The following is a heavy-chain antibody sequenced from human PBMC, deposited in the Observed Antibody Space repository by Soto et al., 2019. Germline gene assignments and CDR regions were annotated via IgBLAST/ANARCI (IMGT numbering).Heavy chain of an antibody. CDR1: GGSFIGYY. V-gene: IGHV4-34*01. J-gene: IGHJ6*02. D-gene: IGHD2-15*01. CDR3: ARRSGGGSGTYYYGMDV. Sequence: PSETLSLTCAVYGGSFIGYYCSFIRHPPFKWLEWIVEINHSGSTNYNPSLKSRVTISVDTSKNQFSLKLSSVTAADTAVYYCARRSGGGSGTYYYGMDVWGQGTTVTVSS. CDR2: INHSGST.